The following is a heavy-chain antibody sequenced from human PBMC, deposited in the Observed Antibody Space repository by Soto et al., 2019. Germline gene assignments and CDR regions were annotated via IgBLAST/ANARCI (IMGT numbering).Heavy chain of an antibody. J-gene: IGHJ4*02. CDR3: ARYFRGSGRYFFDY. CDR1: GFTFSSSF. CDR2: INQDGGGT. Sequence: EVQLVESGGALVQPGGSLRLSCVASGFTFSSSFMGWVRQAPGKGLEWVANINQDGGGTYYVDSVQGRFTISRDNAKDSLYLQMNSLRGEDTAVYYCARYFRGSGRYFFDYWGQGTQVTVSS. D-gene: IGHD6-19*01. V-gene: IGHV3-7*03.